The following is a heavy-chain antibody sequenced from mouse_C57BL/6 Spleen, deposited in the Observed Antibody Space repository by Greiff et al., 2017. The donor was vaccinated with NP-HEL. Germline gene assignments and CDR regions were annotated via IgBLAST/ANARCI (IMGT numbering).Heavy chain of an antibody. J-gene: IGHJ3*01. CDR2: FHPYNDDT. D-gene: IGHD2-4*01. CDR1: GYTFTTYP. V-gene: IGHV1-47*01. Sequence: VKLVESGAELVKPGASVKMSCKASGYTFTTYPIEWMKQNHGKSLEWIGNFHPYNDDTKYNEKFKGKATLTVEKSSSTVYLELSRLTSDDSAVYYCARKDYDVAWFAYWGQGTLVTVSA. CDR3: ARKDYDVAWFAY.